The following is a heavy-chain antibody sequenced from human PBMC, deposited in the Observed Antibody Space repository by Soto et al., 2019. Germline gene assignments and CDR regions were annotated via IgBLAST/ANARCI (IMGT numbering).Heavy chain of an antibody. D-gene: IGHD3-3*01. Sequence: QLQLQESGPGLVKPSETLSLTCTVSGDSISSGSTFWGWIRQPPGKGLEWIGSINYSGSTYYNPSLMSRITISVDTSKNQFSLKLNSVTAADTAVYFCAKTGFWCGSRVVHYWGQGTLVTVSS. CDR3: AKTGFWCGSRVVHY. CDR1: GDSISSGSTF. CDR2: INYSGST. J-gene: IGHJ4*02. V-gene: IGHV4-39*01.